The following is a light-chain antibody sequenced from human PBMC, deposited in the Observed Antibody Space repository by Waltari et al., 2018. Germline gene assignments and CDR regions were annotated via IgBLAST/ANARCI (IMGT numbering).Light chain of an antibody. CDR1: SGHSSNI. CDR2: VNSDGSH. CDR3: QTGGHGTWV. Sequence: QLVLTQSPSASASLGASVKLTCTLSSGHSSNIIAWHQQQPEKGPRYLMKVNSDGSHSKGDEIPDRFSGSSSGAERYLTFSSLQSEDEADYYCQTGGHGTWVFGGGTKLTVL. J-gene: IGLJ3*02. V-gene: IGLV4-69*01.